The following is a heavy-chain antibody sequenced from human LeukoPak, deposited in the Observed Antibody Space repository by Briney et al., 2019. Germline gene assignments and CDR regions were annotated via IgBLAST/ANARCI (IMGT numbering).Heavy chain of an antibody. CDR1: GFTFSSYG. J-gene: IGHJ4*02. Sequence: GGSLRLSCAASGFTFSSYGTHWVRQAPGKGLEWVAVIWYDGSNKYYADSVKGRFTISRDNSKNTLYLQMNSLRAEDTAVYYCAGGYCSSTSCYSFDYWGQGTLVTVS. CDR3: AGGYCSSTSCYSFDY. CDR2: IWYDGSNK. V-gene: IGHV3-33*01. D-gene: IGHD2-2*01.